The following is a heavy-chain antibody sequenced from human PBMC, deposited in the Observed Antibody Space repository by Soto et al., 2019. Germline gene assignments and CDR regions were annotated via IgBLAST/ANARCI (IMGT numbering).Heavy chain of an antibody. CDR3: ANLVLGLGGYAGDY. J-gene: IGHJ4*02. D-gene: IGHD5-12*01. CDR2: ISYDGSNK. Sequence: QVQLVESGGGVVQPGRSLRLSCAASGFTFSSYGMHWVRQAPGKGLEWVAVISYDGSNKYYADSVKGRFTISRDNSKNALYLQMGSMRAEATAVSYCANLVLGLGGYAGDYWGQGTLVTVSS. V-gene: IGHV3-30*18. CDR1: GFTFSSYG.